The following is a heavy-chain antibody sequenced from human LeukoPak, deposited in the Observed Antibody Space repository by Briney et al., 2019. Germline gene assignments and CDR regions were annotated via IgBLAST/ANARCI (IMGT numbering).Heavy chain of an antibody. CDR2: MNSDGSSK. J-gene: IGHJ4*02. CDR1: GFTFSSYY. CDR3: AGDFGISEVY. D-gene: IGHD1-20*01. Sequence: PGGSLRLSCAASGFTFSSYYVHCVRQAAGKGPVWVSRMNSDGSSKSYAVYVKGRFTIYRDNAKNTLYLQRNSVRAEDTAVYYCAGDFGISEVYWGQGTLVTVSS. V-gene: IGHV3-74*01.